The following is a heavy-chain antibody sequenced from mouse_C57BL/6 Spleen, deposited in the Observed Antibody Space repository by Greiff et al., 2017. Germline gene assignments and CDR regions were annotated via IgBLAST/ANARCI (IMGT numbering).Heavy chain of an antibody. CDR3: ARRDDGRGYFDY. V-gene: IGHV1-54*01. J-gene: IGHJ2*01. CDR1: GYAFTNYL. CDR2: INPGSGGT. D-gene: IGHD1-1*01. Sequence: QVQLKQSGPELVRPSPSLSVSCTVSGYAFTNYLFEWVKQRPGQDLEWIGVINPGSGGTNYNAKFKGKTTLTADKSSSTAYMQLRSLTAEDSAVYVCARRDDGRGYFDYWGQGTTLTVSS.